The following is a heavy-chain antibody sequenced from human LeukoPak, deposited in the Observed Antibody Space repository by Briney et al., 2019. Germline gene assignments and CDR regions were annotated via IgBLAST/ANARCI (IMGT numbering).Heavy chain of an antibody. J-gene: IGHJ4*02. CDR1: RFTFSSYS. D-gene: IGHD1-26*01. Sequence: GGSLRLSCAASRFTFSSYSMNWVRQAPGKGLEWVSSISSSSSYIYYADSVKGRFTISRDNSKNTLYLQMNSLRAEDTAVYYCAKDEGIVGATTFDYWGQGTLVTVSS. CDR2: ISSSSSYI. V-gene: IGHV3-21*04. CDR3: AKDEGIVGATTFDY.